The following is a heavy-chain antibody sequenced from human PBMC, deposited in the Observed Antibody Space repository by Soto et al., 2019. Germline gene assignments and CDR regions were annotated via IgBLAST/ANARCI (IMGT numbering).Heavy chain of an antibody. CDR3: ARQIYDSDTGPHLQYYFDS. D-gene: IGHD3-22*01. Sequence: VESLTISCKGSGYSFAGYWITWVLQKPGKGLEWMGRIDPSDSQTYYSPSFRGHVTISVTKSITTVFLQWSSLRASDTAMYYCARQIYDSDTGPHLQYYFDSWAQGTPVTV. CDR1: GYSFAGYW. CDR2: IDPSDSQT. V-gene: IGHV5-10-1*01. J-gene: IGHJ4*02.